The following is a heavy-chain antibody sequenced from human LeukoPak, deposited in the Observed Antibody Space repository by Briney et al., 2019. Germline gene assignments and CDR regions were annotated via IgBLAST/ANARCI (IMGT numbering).Heavy chain of an antibody. CDR2: ITTKRSNYAT. CDR3: TTYRSGHY. Sequence: GGSLRLSCASSGFTFSDSDIHWVRQASGKGLEWVGRITTKRSNYATAYTASVKGRFTISRHDSENTAYLQMNSLKTEDTALYYCTTYRSGHYWGQGTLVTVSS. V-gene: IGHV3-73*01. CDR1: GFTFSDSD. J-gene: IGHJ4*02. D-gene: IGHD6-19*01.